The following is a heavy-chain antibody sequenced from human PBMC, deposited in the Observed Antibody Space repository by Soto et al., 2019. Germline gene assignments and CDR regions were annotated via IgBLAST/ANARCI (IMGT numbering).Heavy chain of an antibody. CDR1: GGSISSSSYY. V-gene: IGHV4-39*01. Sequence: SETLSLTCTVSGGSISSSSYYWGWIRQPPGKGLEWIGSIYYSGSTYYNPSLKSRVTISVDTSKNQFSLKLSSVTAADTAVYYCARLYADYDFWSGYPYYFDYWGQGTLVTVFS. CDR3: ARLYADYDFWSGYPYYFDY. J-gene: IGHJ4*02. CDR2: IYYSGST. D-gene: IGHD3-3*01.